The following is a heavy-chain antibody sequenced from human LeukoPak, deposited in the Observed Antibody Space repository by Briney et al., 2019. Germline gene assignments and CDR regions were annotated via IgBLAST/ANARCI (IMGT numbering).Heavy chain of an antibody. D-gene: IGHD3-16*02. V-gene: IGHV3-30*18. J-gene: IGHJ4*02. CDR1: GFTFSSYG. Sequence: QSGGSLRLSCAASGFTFSSYGMHWVRQAPGKGLEWVAVISYDGSNKYYADSVKGRFTISRDNSKNTLYLQMNSLRAEDTAVYYCAKDDVPFGGVIDYWGQGTLVTVSS. CDR3: AKDDVPFGGVIDY. CDR2: ISYDGSNK.